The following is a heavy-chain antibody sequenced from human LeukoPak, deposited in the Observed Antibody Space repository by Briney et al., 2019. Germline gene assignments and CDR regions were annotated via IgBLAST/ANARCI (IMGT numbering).Heavy chain of an antibody. CDR1: GFTFSSYW. J-gene: IGHJ3*02. CDR3: AREGLFDAIDI. CDR2: IKRDGSEK. Sequence: PGGSLRLSCAASGFTFSSYWMSWVRQAPGKGLEWVANIKRDGSEKYYVDSVKGRFTISRDNAKNSLYLQMNSLRAEDTAVYYCAREGLFDAIDIWGQGTMVTVSS. V-gene: IGHV3-7*01.